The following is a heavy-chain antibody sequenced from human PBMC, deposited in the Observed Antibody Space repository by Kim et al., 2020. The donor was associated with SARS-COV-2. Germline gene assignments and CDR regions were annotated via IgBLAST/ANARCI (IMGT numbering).Heavy chain of an antibody. Sequence: VKGRFTISRDKSQNTLYLQMNGLRAEDTAVYYCPRDRGSSWYAGLDYWGQGTLVTVSS. CDR3: PRDRGSSWYAGLDY. D-gene: IGHD6-13*01. J-gene: IGHJ4*02. V-gene: IGHV3-30*01.